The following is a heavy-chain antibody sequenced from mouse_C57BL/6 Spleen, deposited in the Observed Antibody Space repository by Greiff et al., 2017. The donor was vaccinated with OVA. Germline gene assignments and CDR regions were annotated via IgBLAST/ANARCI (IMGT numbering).Heavy chain of an antibody. J-gene: IGHJ2*01. D-gene: IGHD2-1*01. CDR1: GFTFSDYG. Sequence: EVQLVESGGGLVKPGGSLKLSCAASGFTFSDYGMHWVRQAPEQGLEWVAYISSGSSTIYYAVTVKGRFTISRDNAKNTLFLQMTSLRSEDTAMYYCAREGKDYWGKGTTLTVSS. CDR3: AREGKDY. V-gene: IGHV5-17*01. CDR2: ISSGSSTI.